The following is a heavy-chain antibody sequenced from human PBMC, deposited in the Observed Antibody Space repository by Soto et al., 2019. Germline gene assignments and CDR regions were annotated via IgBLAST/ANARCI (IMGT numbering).Heavy chain of an antibody. J-gene: IGHJ6*02. CDR1: GIPVSSNY. CDR2: LHSGGDT. CDR3: ARDGPYYYASRMDV. D-gene: IGHD3-10*01. V-gene: IGHV3-53*04. Sequence: EVQLVESGGGLVQPGGSLRLSCVASGIPVSSNYMTWVRQAPGKGLEWVSVLHSGGDTYYANSVKGRFTISRHDSTNTLFLQMNRLTAEETAVYYCARDGPYYYASRMDVWGQGTTVTVSS.